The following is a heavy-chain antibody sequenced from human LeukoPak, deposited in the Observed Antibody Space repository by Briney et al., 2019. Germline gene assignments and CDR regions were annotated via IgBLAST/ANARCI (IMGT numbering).Heavy chain of an antibody. CDR1: GFTFSDSW. Sequence: GGCLRLSCAASGFTFSDSWMHWVRQVPGKGPEWLSRTSKDGSDTDYAASAKGQVPASRDNDNNTVYLELTNLRPDDTAVYYCARGGYSGSYYRFSWGRGTLVTVAS. CDR3: ARGGYSGSYYRFS. V-gene: IGHV3-74*01. J-gene: IGHJ4*02. D-gene: IGHD5-12*01. CDR2: TSKDGSDT.